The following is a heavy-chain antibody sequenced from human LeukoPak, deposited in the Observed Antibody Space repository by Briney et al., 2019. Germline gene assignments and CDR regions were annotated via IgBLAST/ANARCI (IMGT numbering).Heavy chain of an antibody. CDR3: ARGRWHYDFWSGYLFDY. V-gene: IGHV4-38-2*01. D-gene: IGHD3-3*01. CDR2: IYHSGST. J-gene: IGHJ4*02. Sequence: PSETLSLTRAVSGYSISSGYYWGWIRQPPGKGLEWIGSIYHSGSTYYNPSLKSRVTISVDTSKNQFSLKLSSVTAADTAVYYCARGRWHYDFWSGYLFDYWGQGTLVTVSS. CDR1: GYSISSGYY.